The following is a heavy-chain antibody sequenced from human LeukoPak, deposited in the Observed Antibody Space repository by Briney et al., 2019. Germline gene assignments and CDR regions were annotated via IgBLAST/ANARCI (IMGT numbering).Heavy chain of an antibody. CDR2: ISTSGGTI. CDR1: GFSFSSFE. Sequence: GGSLRLSCAASGFSFSSFEMNWVRQAPGKGLEWVAYISTSGGTIYYADSVKGRFTISRDNAENSLYLQMNSLRAEDTAVYYCAKVVLTGYRAANWFDPWGQGTLVTVSS. CDR3: AKVVLTGYRAANWFDP. J-gene: IGHJ5*02. V-gene: IGHV3-48*03. D-gene: IGHD3-9*01.